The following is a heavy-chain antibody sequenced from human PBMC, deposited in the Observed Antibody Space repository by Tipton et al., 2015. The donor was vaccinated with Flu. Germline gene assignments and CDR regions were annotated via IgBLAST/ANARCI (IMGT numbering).Heavy chain of an antibody. CDR3: ARDTTPNDYGDTGFDY. Sequence: TLSLTCTVSGGSISSGGYYWSWVRQHPGKGLEWIGYIYYSGSTYYNPSLKSRVTISVGTYKNQFSLKLSSVTAADTAVYYCARDTTPNDYGDTGFDYWGQGTLDTVSS. J-gene: IGHJ4*02. D-gene: IGHD4-17*01. V-gene: IGHV4-31*03. CDR1: GGSISSGGYY. CDR2: IYYSGST.